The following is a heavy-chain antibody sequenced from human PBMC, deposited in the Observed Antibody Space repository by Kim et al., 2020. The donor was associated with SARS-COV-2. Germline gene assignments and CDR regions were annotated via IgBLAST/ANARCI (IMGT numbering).Heavy chain of an antibody. D-gene: IGHD3-3*02. Sequence: IYYEDSVKGRCTISRENAKNSLYRQMNSLRAEDTAVYYCARGGQAFSFDYWGQGTLVTVSS. V-gene: IGHV3-11*04. CDR2: I. CDR3: ARGGQAFSFDY. J-gene: IGHJ4*02.